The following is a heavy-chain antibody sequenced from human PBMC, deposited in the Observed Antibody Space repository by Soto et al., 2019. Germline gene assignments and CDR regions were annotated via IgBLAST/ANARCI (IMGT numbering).Heavy chain of an antibody. J-gene: IGHJ6*02. CDR1: GFTFSSYA. V-gene: IGHV3-23*01. CDR3: AKKGGYCSGGSCHLFYYYYGMDV. CDR2: ISGSGGST. D-gene: IGHD2-15*01. Sequence: GGSLRLSCAASGFTFSSYAMSWVRQAPGKGLEWVSAISGSGGSTYYADSVKGRFTISRDNSKNTLYLQMNSLRAEDTAVYYCAKKGGYCSGGSCHLFYYYYGMDVWGQGTTVTVSS.